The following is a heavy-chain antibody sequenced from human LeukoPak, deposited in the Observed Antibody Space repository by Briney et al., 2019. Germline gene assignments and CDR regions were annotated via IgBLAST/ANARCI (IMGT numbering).Heavy chain of an antibody. CDR2: MNPNSGNT. J-gene: IGHJ4*02. Sequence: ASVTVSCKTSGYTFTNYDINWVRQATGQGLEWMGWMNPNSGNTGYAQKFQGRVTMTRNISTSTAYMELRSLRSEDTAVYYCARGPRSGDYWGQGTQVTVSS. CDR1: GYTFTNYD. CDR3: ARGPRSGDY. V-gene: IGHV1-8*01. D-gene: IGHD3-10*01.